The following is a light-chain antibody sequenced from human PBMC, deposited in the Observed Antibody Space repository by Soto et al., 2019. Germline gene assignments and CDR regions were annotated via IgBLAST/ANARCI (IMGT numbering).Light chain of an antibody. CDR2: EVS. CDR3: SSYTRSSTLV. J-gene: IGLJ1*01. Sequence: QSALTQPASVSGSPGQSITISCTGTSSDVGGYNYVSWYQQHPGKAPKLTIYEVSNRPSGVSNRFSGSKSGNTASLTISGLQAEDEADYYCSSYTRSSTLVFGTGTKLTVL. V-gene: IGLV2-14*01. CDR1: SSDVGGYNY.